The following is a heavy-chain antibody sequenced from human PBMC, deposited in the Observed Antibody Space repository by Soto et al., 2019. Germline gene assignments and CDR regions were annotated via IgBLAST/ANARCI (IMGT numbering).Heavy chain of an antibody. CDR1: GFTFSSYG. V-gene: IGHV3-30*18. D-gene: IGHD3-10*01. Sequence: GGSLRLSCAASGFTFSSYGMHWVRQAPGKGLEWVAVISYDGSNKYYADSVKGRFTISRDNSKNTLYLQMNSLRAEDTAVYYCAKGAFTMVRGVYYGMDVWGQGTTVTVSS. CDR3: AKGAFTMVRGVYYGMDV. CDR2: ISYDGSNK. J-gene: IGHJ6*02.